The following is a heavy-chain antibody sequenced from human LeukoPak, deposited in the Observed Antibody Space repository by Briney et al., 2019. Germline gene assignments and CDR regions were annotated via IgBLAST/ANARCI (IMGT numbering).Heavy chain of an antibody. CDR2: ISWNSGSI. CDR1: GFTFDDYA. J-gene: IGHJ4*02. CDR3: AKDYYYDSSGFLDY. V-gene: IGHV3-9*01. D-gene: IGHD3-22*01. Sequence: GGSLRLSCAASGFTFDDYAMHWVRQAPGKGLEWVSGISWNSGSIGYADSVKGRFTISRDSAKNSLYLQMNSLRAEDTALYYCAKDYYYDSSGFLDYWGQGTLVTVSS.